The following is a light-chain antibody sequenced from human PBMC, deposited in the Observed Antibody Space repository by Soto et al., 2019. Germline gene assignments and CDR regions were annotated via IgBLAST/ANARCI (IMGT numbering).Light chain of an antibody. J-gene: IGKJ5*01. V-gene: IGKV3-15*01. Sequence: EIVMTQSPGTLSVSPGERATLSCRASQSVGTNLAWYQQKPGQAPRLLIYGASTRATDIPARFSASGSGTEFTLTISSLQSEYFVVYYCQQYDNWPPPITCGQGTRLEIK. CDR3: QQYDNWPPPIT. CDR2: GAS. CDR1: QSVGTN.